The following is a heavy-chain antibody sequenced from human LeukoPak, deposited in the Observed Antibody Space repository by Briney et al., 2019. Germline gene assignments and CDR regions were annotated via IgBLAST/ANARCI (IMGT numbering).Heavy chain of an antibody. D-gene: IGHD3-22*01. J-gene: IGHJ3*02. CDR3: ARAAPYYYDSSGYFAFDS. CDR1: GFTFRSYS. CDR2: ISSTRSNI. V-gene: IGHV3-48*02. Sequence: GGSLRLSCAASGFTFRSYSMHWVRQAPGKGLEGVSYISSTRSNIYYADSVKGRFTISRDNAKNSLYLQMNSLRDEDKAVYYCARAAPYYYDSSGYFAFDSWGQGTMVTVSA.